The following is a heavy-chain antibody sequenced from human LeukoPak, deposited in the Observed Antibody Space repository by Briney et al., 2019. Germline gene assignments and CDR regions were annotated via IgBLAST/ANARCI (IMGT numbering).Heavy chain of an antibody. CDR2: IAYDGGYK. CDR3: ANGRYVFNSAEPEFDY. Sequence: PGGSLRLSCAGSGFTFSNYGIHWVRQAPGKGLEWVAGIAYDGGYKSYADSVKGRFTISRDNSKNTVYLQMNSLRPEDTAVYYCANGRYVFNSAEPEFDYWGQGTLVTVSS. CDR1: GFTFSNYG. V-gene: IGHV3-30*18. J-gene: IGHJ4*02. D-gene: IGHD5-24*01.